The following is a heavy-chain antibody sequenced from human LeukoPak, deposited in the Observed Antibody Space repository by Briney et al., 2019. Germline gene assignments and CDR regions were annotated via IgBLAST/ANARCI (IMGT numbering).Heavy chain of an antibody. D-gene: IGHD3-3*01. CDR2: ISNDGSRK. V-gene: IGHV3-30*03. CDR3: ARDRAWNYFDY. J-gene: IGHJ4*02. Sequence: GGSLRLSCVVSGFTVSGDYISWFRQAPGKGLEWVAIISNDGSRKYYAHSVEGRFTISRDNSKNTLYLQMDSLRAEDTAVYYYARDRAWNYFDYWGQGTLVTVSS. CDR1: GFTVSGDY.